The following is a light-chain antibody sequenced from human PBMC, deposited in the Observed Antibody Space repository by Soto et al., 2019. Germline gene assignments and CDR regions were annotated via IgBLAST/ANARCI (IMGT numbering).Light chain of an antibody. Sequence: ENLLTQSPGTLSLSPGEGATLSCRASRGVSANYLAWYQQKPGQAPTLLIYGASIRAAGIPDRFSGSGSGTYFALTISRLEPEDFAVYYCQQYDTSSTFGQGTKVDIK. CDR3: QQYDTSST. V-gene: IGKV3-20*01. CDR1: RGVSANY. J-gene: IGKJ1*01. CDR2: GAS.